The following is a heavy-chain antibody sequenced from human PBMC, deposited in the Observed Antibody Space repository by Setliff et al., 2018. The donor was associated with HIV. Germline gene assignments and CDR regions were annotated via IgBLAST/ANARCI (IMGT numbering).Heavy chain of an antibody. J-gene: IGHJ4*02. D-gene: IGHD1-26*01. CDR3: ALASIVSTARWNH. CDR2: ISTYSGNT. V-gene: IGHV1-18*01. CDR1: GYTFTNYD. Sequence: GASVKVSCKASGYTFTNYDISWVRQAPGQGLEWMGWISTYSGNTNYAQSFQGRVTMTRDTSISTAYMDLSSLTSDDTAVYYCALASIVSTARWNHWGRGTTVTVSS.